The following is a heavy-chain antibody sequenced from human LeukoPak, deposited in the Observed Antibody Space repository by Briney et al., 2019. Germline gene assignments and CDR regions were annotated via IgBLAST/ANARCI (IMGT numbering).Heavy chain of an antibody. V-gene: IGHV3-7*05. D-gene: IGHD3-22*01. CDR1: GFTFSSYW. CDR3: ARYLYASSSFDY. CDR2: IKEDGSDK. J-gene: IGHJ4*02. Sequence: RGSLRLSCEASGFTFSSYWMSWVRQAPGKGLEWVANIKEDGSDKYYVGSVKGRFTISRDNAKNSLYLQMNSLRAEDTAVYYCARYLYASSSFDYWGQGTLVTVSS.